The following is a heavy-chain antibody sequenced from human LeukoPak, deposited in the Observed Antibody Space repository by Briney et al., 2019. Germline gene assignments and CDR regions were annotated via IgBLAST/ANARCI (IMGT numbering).Heavy chain of an antibody. Sequence: GGSLRLSCAASGFTFSAFWMSWVRQAPGKGLEWVASIKVDGSDKYYVDSVKGRFTISRDNAKGSLFLQMSSLRVEDTAAYYCTRAGRSIDYWGQGALVTISS. D-gene: IGHD2-15*01. V-gene: IGHV3-7*01. J-gene: IGHJ4*02. CDR2: IKVDGSDK. CDR1: GFTFSAFW. CDR3: TRAGRSIDY.